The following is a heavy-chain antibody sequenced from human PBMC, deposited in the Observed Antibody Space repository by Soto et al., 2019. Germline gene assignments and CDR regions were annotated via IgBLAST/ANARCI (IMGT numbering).Heavy chain of an antibody. CDR3: ARLRNHYFLDV. CDR1: GGSLTGLY. V-gene: IGHV4-59*08. J-gene: IGHJ6*03. D-gene: IGHD1-1*01. Sequence: SETLSLTCSVSGGSLTGLYWTWVRQPPGRGLEWIGWIYSSGTTNYNPALTSRVTMLVDTSKNQFSLKLTSVAAADTAMYYCARLRNHYFLDVWGRGTPVTVSS. CDR2: IYSSGTT.